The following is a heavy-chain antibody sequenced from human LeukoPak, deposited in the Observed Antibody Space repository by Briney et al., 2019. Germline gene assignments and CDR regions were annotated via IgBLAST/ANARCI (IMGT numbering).Heavy chain of an antibody. Sequence: GGSLRLSCTASGFPFNRFAMSWVRQAPGKGLEWVSSISSNSSYIYYADSVKGRFTISRDNAKNSLYLQMNSLRAEDTAVYYCARDDSSGGYYFDYWGQGTLVTVSS. D-gene: IGHD6-19*01. V-gene: IGHV3-21*01. CDR3: ARDDSSGGYYFDY. CDR1: GFPFNRFA. CDR2: ISSNSSYI. J-gene: IGHJ4*02.